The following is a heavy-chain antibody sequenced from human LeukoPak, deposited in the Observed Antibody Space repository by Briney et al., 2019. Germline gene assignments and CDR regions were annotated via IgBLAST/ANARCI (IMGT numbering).Heavy chain of an antibody. D-gene: IGHD6-6*01. Sequence: GGSLRLSCAASGFTVGNNYMNWVRQAPGEGLVWVSRIKSDGSEKNYADSVKGRFTISRDNAKNTLYLQMSGLRGEDTAVYYCARVVASFDSWGQGTLVTVSS. J-gene: IGHJ4*02. CDR1: GFTVGNNY. CDR2: IKSDGSEK. V-gene: IGHV3-74*01. CDR3: ARVVASFDS.